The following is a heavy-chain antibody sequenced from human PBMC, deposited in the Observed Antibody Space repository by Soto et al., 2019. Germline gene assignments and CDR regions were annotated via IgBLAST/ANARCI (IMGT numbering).Heavy chain of an antibody. Sequence: SVKVFCKASGGTFSSYAISWVRQAPGQGLEWMGGIIPIFGTANYAQKFQGRVTITADESTSTAYMELSSLRSEDTAVYYCARVEGARALYCSGGSCYSLMDVWGQGTTVTVSS. D-gene: IGHD2-15*01. CDR2: IIPIFGTA. CDR3: ARVEGARALYCSGGSCYSLMDV. CDR1: GGTFSSYA. J-gene: IGHJ6*02. V-gene: IGHV1-69*13.